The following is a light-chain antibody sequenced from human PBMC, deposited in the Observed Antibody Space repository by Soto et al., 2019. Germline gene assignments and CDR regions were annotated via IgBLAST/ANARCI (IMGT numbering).Light chain of an antibody. CDR3: CSSVGSPNWV. CDR1: RSDVGSYNR. V-gene: IGLV2-23*02. CDR2: EVN. Sequence: QSALTQPASVSGSPGQSITISCTGTRSDVGSYNRVSWYQHHPGKAPTLMIYEVNKRPSGVSNRLSGSKSGNTASLTISGLQAEDEADYYCCSSVGSPNWVFGGGTKLTVL. J-gene: IGLJ3*02.